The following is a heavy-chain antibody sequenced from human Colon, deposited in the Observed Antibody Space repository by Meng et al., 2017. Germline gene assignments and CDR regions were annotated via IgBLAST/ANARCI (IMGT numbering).Heavy chain of an antibody. J-gene: IGHJ4*02. CDR2: INRNGDLD. Sequence: VEVVGSGGGLVEPGGSLRLSCVVSGVTFSDQYMSRIRQAPVKGLEWVAFINRNGDLDSYADSVKGRFTISRDNAKNSLFLQLNRLTDEDTAVYYCGRGHWGLDYLGQGTLVTVSS. CDR3: GRGHWGLDY. V-gene: IGHV3-11*01. CDR1: GVTFSDQY. D-gene: IGHD7-27*01.